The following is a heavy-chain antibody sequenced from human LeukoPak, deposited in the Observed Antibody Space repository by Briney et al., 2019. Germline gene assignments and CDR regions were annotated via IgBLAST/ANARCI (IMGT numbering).Heavy chain of an antibody. CDR1: GGSFSGYY. V-gene: IGHV4-34*01. J-gene: IGHJ5*02. D-gene: IGHD3-3*01. CDR3: AKHLRRRFFSRTLGFDP. Sequence: SETLSLTCAVYGGSFSGYYWSWIRQPPGKGMEWIGEINHSGSTNYNPSLKSRVTISVDTSKNQFSLKLSSVTAADTAVYYCAKHLRRRFFSRTLGFDPWGQGTLVTVSS. CDR2: INHSGST.